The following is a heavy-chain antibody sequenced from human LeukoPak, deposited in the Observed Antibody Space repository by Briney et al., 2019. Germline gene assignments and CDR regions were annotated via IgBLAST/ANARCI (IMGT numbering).Heavy chain of an antibody. CDR1: GFTFRKYG. J-gene: IGHJ4*02. D-gene: IGHD3-10*01. Sequence: GGSLRLSCAASGFTFRKYGMQWVRQAPGKGLEWVALVSYDGGNQYYADSVKGRFTISRDNSKNTLYLQLNSLGAEDTAIYYCARDGDRGWFGESIWGQGTLVTVSS. CDR3: ARDGDRGWFGESI. V-gene: IGHV3-30*03. CDR2: VSYDGGNQ.